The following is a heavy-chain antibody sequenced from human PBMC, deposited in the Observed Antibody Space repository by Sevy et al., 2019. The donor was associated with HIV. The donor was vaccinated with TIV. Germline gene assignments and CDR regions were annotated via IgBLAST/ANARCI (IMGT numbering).Heavy chain of an antibody. D-gene: IGHD6-19*01. J-gene: IGHJ4*02. CDR3: ARGQWLVHDY. CDR2: IYYSGST. V-gene: IGHV4-39*01. CDR1: GGSISSSSYY. Sequence: SETLSLTCTLSGGSISSSSYYWGWIRQPPGKGLEWIGSIYYSGSTYYNPSLKSRVTISVDTSKNQFSLKLSSVTAADTAVYYCARGQWLVHDYWGQGTLVTVSS.